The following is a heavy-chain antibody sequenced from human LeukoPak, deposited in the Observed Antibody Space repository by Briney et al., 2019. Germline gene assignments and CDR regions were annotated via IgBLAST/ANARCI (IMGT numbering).Heavy chain of an antibody. Sequence: GGSLRLSCAASGFTFSSYGMSWVRQAPGKGLEWVSSISSRSTYIYHADSVKGRFTISRDNAKNSLFLQMNSLRAEDTAIYYCATDYYVSGSYYRLFYWGQGTLVTVSS. D-gene: IGHD3-10*01. CDR1: GFTFSSYG. V-gene: IGHV3-21*01. CDR2: ISSRSTYI. CDR3: ATDYYVSGSYYRLFY. J-gene: IGHJ4*02.